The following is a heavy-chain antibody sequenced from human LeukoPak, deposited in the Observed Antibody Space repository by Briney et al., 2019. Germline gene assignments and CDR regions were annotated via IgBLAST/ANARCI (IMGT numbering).Heavy chain of an antibody. V-gene: IGHV4-30-2*01. CDR2: IYHSGST. CDR3: ARGLSQRITIFSPNWFDP. J-gene: IGHJ5*02. D-gene: IGHD3-3*01. CDR1: GGSISSGGFT. Sequence: SQTLSLTCEVSGGSISSGGFTWSWIPPPPGKGLEWIGYIYHSGSTYYNPSLKSRVTISVDRSKNQFSLKLSSVTAADTAVYYCARGLSQRITIFSPNWFDPWGQGTLVTVSS.